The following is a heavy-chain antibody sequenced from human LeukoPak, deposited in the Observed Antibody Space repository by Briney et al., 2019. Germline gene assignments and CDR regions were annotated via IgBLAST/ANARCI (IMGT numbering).Heavy chain of an antibody. Sequence: GGSLRLSCAGSGFTFSNSWMGWVHQAPGKGLEWVANVQHIGGEAYYVDSVKGRFTISRDNAKNSVYLQMNSLGADDTAVYYCATYSILNAREFRYWGQGTLVTVTS. V-gene: IGHV3-7*01. CDR1: GFTFSNSW. CDR2: VQHIGGEA. J-gene: IGHJ1*01. CDR3: ATYSILNAREFRY. D-gene: IGHD4-11*01.